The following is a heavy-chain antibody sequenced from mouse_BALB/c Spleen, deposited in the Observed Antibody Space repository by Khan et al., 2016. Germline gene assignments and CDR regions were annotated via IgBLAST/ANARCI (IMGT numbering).Heavy chain of an antibody. V-gene: IGHV3-2*02. Sequence: EVQLQESGPGLVKPSQSLSLTCTVTGYSITSDSAWNWIRQFPGNKLEWMGYISSSGSTNYNPALKSRISITRDTSKNQFFLQLNSVTTEDTATXYCARDGSRYNYAMDYWGQGPSVTVSS. D-gene: IGHD2-3*01. J-gene: IGHJ4*01. CDR1: GYSITSDSA. CDR3: ARDGSRYNYAMDY. CDR2: ISSSGST.